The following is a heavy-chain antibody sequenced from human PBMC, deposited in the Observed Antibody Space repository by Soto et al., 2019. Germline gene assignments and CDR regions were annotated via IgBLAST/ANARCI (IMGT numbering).Heavy chain of an antibody. CDR1: GGTFSSYA. CDR2: IIPIFGTA. CDR3: SIVVVVAATRAWPNFDY. Sequence: GASVKVSCKASGGTFSSYAISWVRQAPGQGLEWMGGIIPIFGTANYAQKFQGRVTITADESTSTAYMELSSLRSEDTAVYYCSIVVVVAATRAWPNFDYWGQGTLVTVSS. V-gene: IGHV1-69*13. J-gene: IGHJ4*02. D-gene: IGHD2-15*01.